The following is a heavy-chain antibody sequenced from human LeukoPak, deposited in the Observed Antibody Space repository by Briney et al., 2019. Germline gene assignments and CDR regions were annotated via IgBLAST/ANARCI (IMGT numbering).Heavy chain of an antibody. J-gene: IGHJ4*02. V-gene: IGHV3-74*01. D-gene: IGHD3-3*01. CDR1: GFTFSSYW. Sequence: GGSLRLSCATSGFTFSSYWMHWVRQAPGKGLVWVSRINTDGSSTNYADSVKGRFTTSRDNAKNTLYLQMNSLRAEDTAVYYCARGTFTIFGVVDYWGQGTLVTVSS. CDR3: ARGTFTIFGVVDY. CDR2: INTDGSST.